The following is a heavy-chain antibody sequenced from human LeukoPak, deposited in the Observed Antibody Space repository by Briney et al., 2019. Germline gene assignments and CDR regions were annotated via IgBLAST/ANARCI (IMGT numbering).Heavy chain of an antibody. Sequence: GGSLRLSCAASGFTFSNYGMSWVRQAPGKGLEWVSSISSSSSYIYYADSVKGRFTISRDNAKNSLYLQMNSLRAEDTAVYYCARVGKYDYVWGSYRTSDFDYWGQGTLVTVSS. CDR2: ISSSSSYI. D-gene: IGHD3-16*02. V-gene: IGHV3-21*01. CDR3: ARVGKYDYVWGSYRTSDFDY. CDR1: GFTFSNYG. J-gene: IGHJ4*02.